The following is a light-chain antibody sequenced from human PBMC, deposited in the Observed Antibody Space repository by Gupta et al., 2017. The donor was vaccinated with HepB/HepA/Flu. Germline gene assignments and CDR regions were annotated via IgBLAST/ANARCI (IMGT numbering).Light chain of an antibody. CDR3: AIWPSKGPVI. J-gene: IGLJ2*01. CDR2: YNSDSDK. V-gene: IGLV5-37*01. CDR1: RDINVHQYN. Sequence: QPVLTQPPSSSASPGDSARLTCTFHRDINVHQYNIYWYQKKPGSPPRYLLYYNSDSDKAQGSGVPSRFSGFKDVSANTGILRISGLQSEDEADYYCAIWPSKGPVIFGGGTKLTVL.